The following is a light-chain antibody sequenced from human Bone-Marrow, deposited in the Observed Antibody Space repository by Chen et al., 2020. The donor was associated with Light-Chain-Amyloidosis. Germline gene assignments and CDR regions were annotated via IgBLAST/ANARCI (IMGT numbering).Light chain of an antibody. V-gene: IGKV3-20*01. CDR3: QQYCTSPLT. J-gene: IGKJ4*01. CDR1: QTLSSNY. Sequence: EIVLTQYQGTLSLSQGEGANLSCRASQTLSSNYLTWYQQKFVQAPRLLIYGSSSRATGIPDSFTVSWSGTDFTFTINRLEPEDFAMYYCQQYCTSPLTFGGGTKVEIK. CDR2: GSS.